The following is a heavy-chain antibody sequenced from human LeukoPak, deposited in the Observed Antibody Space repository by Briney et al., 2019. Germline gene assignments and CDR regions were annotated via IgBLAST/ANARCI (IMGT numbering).Heavy chain of an antibody. CDR3: ARAAISKDGNKGDY. D-gene: IGHD1/OR15-1a*01. Sequence: PGGSLRLSCAASGFTFSSYSMNWVRQAPGKGLEWVSSISSSSSYIYYADSVKGRFTISRDNAKNSLYLQMNSLRAEDTAVYYCARAAISKDGNKGDYWGQGTLVTVSS. CDR1: GFTFSSYS. V-gene: IGHV3-21*01. CDR2: ISSSSSYI. J-gene: IGHJ4*02.